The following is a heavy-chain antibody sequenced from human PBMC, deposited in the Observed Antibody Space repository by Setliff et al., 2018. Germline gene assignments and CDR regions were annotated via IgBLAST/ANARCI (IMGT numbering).Heavy chain of an antibody. V-gene: IGHV3-30*01. CDR3: ARTYCSDTSCYDYYYYMDV. J-gene: IGHJ6*03. Sequence: SLKISCAASGVTFSRHAMHWVRQAPGKGLEWVAVMSNDGSDKNYADSVKGRFTISRDNSKNTLYLQMNSLRAGDTAVYYCARTYCSDTSCYDYYYYMDVWGKGTTVTV. CDR2: MSNDGSDK. D-gene: IGHD2-2*01. CDR1: GVTFSRHA.